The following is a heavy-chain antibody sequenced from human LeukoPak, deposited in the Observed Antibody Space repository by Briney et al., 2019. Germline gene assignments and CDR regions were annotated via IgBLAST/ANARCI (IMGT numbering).Heavy chain of an antibody. J-gene: IGHJ4*02. Sequence: SVKVSCKASGGTFSSYAISWVRQAPGQGLEWMGGIIPIFGTANYAQKFQGRVTITADESTSTAYMELSSLRFEDTAVYYCALIGYSSGWYDFDYGGQGTLVTVS. CDR2: IIPIFGTA. CDR1: GGTFSSYA. V-gene: IGHV1-69*01. CDR3: ALIGYSSGWYDFDY. D-gene: IGHD6-19*01.